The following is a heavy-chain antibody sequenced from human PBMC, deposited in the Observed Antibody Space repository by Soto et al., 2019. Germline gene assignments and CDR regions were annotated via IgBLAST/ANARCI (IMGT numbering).Heavy chain of an antibody. D-gene: IGHD3-9*01. CDR2: LSAYTGHT. J-gene: IGHJ4*02. Sequence: ASVKVSCKDSGYTFTCYGISWVRPAPGQGLVWMGWLSAYTGHTNCAQELQGRVTMTTDTATSTAYMQLRSLRSGDTAVYYCASSEINWYILTCFDYGGQGTLVNLSS. CDR3: ASSEINWYILTCFDY. V-gene: IGHV1-18*01. CDR1: GYTFTCYG.